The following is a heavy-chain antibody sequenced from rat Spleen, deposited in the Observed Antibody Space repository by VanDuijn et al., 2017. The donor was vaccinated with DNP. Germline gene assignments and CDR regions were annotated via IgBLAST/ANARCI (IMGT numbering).Heavy chain of an antibody. J-gene: IGHJ2*01. CDR2: ITTSGGNT. D-gene: IGHD1-9*01. CDR3: ARRRGYGYNYFDY. CDR1: GFTFSNYY. V-gene: IGHV5-25*01. Sequence: EVHLVESGGGLVQPGRSLKLSCAASGFTFSNYYMAWVRQAPKKGLEWVASITTSGGNTYYPDSVKGRFTISRDNTKNTLYLQMFSLRSEDMATYFCARRRGYGYNYFDYWGQGVMVTVSS.